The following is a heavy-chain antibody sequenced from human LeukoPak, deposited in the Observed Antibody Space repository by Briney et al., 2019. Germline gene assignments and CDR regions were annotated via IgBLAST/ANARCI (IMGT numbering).Heavy chain of an antibody. CDR2: IRVYNGNT. Sequence: ASVKVSCKASGYTFMSYGIAWVRQAPGQGFEWMGWIRVYNGNTNYAQKFQRRVTMTTDTSTSTAYMELRSLRSDDTAVYYCARDGYFDYWGQGSLVSVSS. J-gene: IGHJ4*02. CDR3: ARDGYFDY. CDR1: GYTFMSYG. V-gene: IGHV1-18*01.